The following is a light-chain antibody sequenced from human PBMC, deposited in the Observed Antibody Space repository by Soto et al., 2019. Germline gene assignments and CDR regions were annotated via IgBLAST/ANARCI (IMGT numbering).Light chain of an antibody. CDR3: TSYTPSSTYV. CDR2: AVS. V-gene: IGLV2-14*03. CDR1: SSDVGNNDY. J-gene: IGLJ1*01. Sequence: QSALTQPASVSGSPGQSITISCTGTSSDVGNNDYVSWYQQYPGKAPKLMIYAVSLRPSGVSNRFSGSKSGNTASLPISWLQAEDELDYYCTSYTPSSTYVFGTGTKLTVL.